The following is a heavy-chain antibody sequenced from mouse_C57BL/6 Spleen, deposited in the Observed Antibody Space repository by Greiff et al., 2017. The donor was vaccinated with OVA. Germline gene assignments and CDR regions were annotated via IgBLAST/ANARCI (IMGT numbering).Heavy chain of an antibody. V-gene: IGHV1-55*01. D-gene: IGHD2-5*01. CDR1: GYTFTNYW. CDR3: ARRVYNSNFDY. Sequence: VQLQQSGAELVQPGASVKMSCKASGYTFTNYWINWVKQRPGQGLEWIGVIYPGSGSSNSNVKLKSKATRTADTSSSSTYMQLSSLTSENSAVYCCARRVYNSNFDYWGQGTTLTVSS. J-gene: IGHJ2*01. CDR2: IYPGSGSS.